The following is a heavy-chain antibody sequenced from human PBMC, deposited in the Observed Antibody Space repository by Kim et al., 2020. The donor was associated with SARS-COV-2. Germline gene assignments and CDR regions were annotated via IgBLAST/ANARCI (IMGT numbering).Heavy chain of an antibody. CDR2: IIPIFGTA. V-gene: IGHV1-69*13. D-gene: IGHD1-1*01. J-gene: IGHJ3*02. CDR3: ARGSKPDLYNWNHASSAFDI. Sequence: SVKVSCKASGGTFSSYAISWVRQAPGQGLEWMGGIIPIFGTANYAQKFQGSVTITADESTSTAYMELSSLRSEDTAVYYCARGSKPDLYNWNHASSAFDIWGQGTMVTVSS. CDR1: GGTFSSYA.